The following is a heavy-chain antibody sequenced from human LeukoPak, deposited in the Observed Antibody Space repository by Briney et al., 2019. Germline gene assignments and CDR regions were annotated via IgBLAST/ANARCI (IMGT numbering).Heavy chain of an antibody. CDR2: TNSDGSST. J-gene: IGHJ5*02. CDR1: GFTFSSYW. CDR3: TAEFDP. Sequence: GGSLRLSCAASGFTFSSYWMHWVRQAPGKGLVWVSRTNSDGSSTSYADSVKGRFTISRDNAKNTLYLQMNSLRAEDTAVYYCTAEFDPWGQGTLVTVSS. V-gene: IGHV3-74*01.